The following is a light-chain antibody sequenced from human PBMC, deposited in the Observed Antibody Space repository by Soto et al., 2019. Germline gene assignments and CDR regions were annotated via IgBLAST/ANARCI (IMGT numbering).Light chain of an antibody. Sequence: DIVMTQSPLSLPVTPGEPASISCRSSQSLLFTNGYTYLDWYLQKPGQSPQLLIYLGSDRASGVPERFSATGSGTDFTLKISTVEAEDVGVYYCMQSLQTPWTFGQGT. V-gene: IGKV2-28*01. CDR2: LGS. J-gene: IGKJ1*01. CDR1: QSLLFTNGYTY. CDR3: MQSLQTPWT.